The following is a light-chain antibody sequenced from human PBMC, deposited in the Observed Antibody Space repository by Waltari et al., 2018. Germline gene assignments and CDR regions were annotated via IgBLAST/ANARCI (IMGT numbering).Light chain of an antibody. CDR3: CSYAGRHTNGE. CDR2: DVS. V-gene: IGLV2-11*01. CDR1: SSDVGDFNF. Sequence: QSALTQPRSVSGSPGQSVTISCTGISSDVGDFNFVSWYHHHPGKAPKLLIYDVSQRPSGVPVGLSGSKSGNTASLTISGLQAEDEADYYCCSYAGRHTNGEFGGGTKLTVL. J-gene: IGLJ3*02.